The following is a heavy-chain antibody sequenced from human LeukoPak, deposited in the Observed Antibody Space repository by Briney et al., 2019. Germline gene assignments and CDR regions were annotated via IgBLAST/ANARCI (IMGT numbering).Heavy chain of an antibody. CDR1: GFTSSSYA. J-gene: IGHJ6*04. CDR3: AKERVAYYDGSADMDV. Sequence: GGSLRLSCAASGFTSSSYAMSWVRQAPGKGLEWVSTVSSSGDSTYYADSVKGRFTISRDNSKNTLYLQINSLRAEDTAVYYGAKERVAYYDGSADMDVCGRGTTVTVSS. D-gene: IGHD3-10*01. CDR2: VSSSGDST. V-gene: IGHV3-23*01.